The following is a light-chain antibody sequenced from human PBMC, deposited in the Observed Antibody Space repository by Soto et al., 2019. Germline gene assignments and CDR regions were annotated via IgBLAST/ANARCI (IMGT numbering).Light chain of an antibody. V-gene: IGLV1-40*01. Sequence: QSVLTQPPSVSGAPGQRVTISCSGSSSNLGAGYDVQWYQQFPGTAPKLLIYANSARPSGVPDRFSGSKSGTSAFLAITGLQAEDEADYYCQSYDSSLIVSKVFGTGTKLTVL. CDR1: SSNLGAGYD. CDR3: QSYDSSLIVSKV. J-gene: IGLJ1*01. CDR2: ANS.